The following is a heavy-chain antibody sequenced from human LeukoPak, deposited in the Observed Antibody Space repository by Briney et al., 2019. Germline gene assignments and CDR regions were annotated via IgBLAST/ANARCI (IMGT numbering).Heavy chain of an antibody. Sequence: GGSLRLSCAASGFTFSGYNMNWVRQAPGKGLEWVSYISSSSSSTIYYADSVKGRFTISRDNAKNSLYLQMNSLRVEDTAVHYCAKDKGISGSYYHYWGQGTLVTVSS. CDR2: ISSSSSSTI. V-gene: IGHV3-48*01. CDR3: AKDKGISGSYYHY. D-gene: IGHD1-26*01. CDR1: GFTFSGYN. J-gene: IGHJ4*02.